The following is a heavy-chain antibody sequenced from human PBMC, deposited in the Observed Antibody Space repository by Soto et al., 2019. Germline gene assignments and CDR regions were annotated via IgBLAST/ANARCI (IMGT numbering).Heavy chain of an antibody. CDR2: VIPMQGSE. CDR1: GGRFNGYF. V-gene: IGHV1-69*08. J-gene: IGHJ6*03. Sequence: VQLVQSGAEMKKPGSSVRVSGKASGGRFNGYFITWVRQSPGQGLAWVGRVIPMQGSESHARTFGDRITLTADTLTNTAFMDLMSLQSEDTAVYYCATGITTSGYRRYMDVWGKGTKVTVSS. D-gene: IGHD1-20*01. CDR3: ATGITTSGYRRYMDV.